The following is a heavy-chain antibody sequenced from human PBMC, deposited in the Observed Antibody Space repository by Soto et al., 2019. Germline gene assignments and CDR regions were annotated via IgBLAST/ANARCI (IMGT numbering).Heavy chain of an antibody. J-gene: IGHJ4*02. Sequence: GGSLRLSCAASGFTFSNAWMSWVRQAPGKGLEWVGRIKSKTDGGTTDYAAPVKGRFTISRDDSKNTLYLQMNSLKTEDTAVYYCTFQDIYDYIWGSYRRFDYWGQGTLVTVSS. CDR2: IKSKTDGGTT. V-gene: IGHV3-15*01. CDR1: GFTFSNAW. CDR3: TFQDIYDYIWGSYRRFDY. D-gene: IGHD3-16*02.